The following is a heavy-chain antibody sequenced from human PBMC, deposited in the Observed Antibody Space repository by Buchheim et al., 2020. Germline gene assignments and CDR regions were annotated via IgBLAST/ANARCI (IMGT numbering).Heavy chain of an antibody. Sequence: EVQLLESGGGLVQPGGSLRLSCAASGFTFSSYAMSWVRQAPGKGLEWVSAISGSGGSTYYADSVKGRFTISRDNSKNTLYLHMNSLRVENTAVYYCAKATDPSYNYESSSYYLSGYYYYGMDVWGQGTT. D-gene: IGHD3-22*01. V-gene: IGHV3-23*01. CDR3: AKATDPSYNYESSSYYLSGYYYYGMDV. CDR1: GFTFSSYA. J-gene: IGHJ6*02. CDR2: ISGSGGST.